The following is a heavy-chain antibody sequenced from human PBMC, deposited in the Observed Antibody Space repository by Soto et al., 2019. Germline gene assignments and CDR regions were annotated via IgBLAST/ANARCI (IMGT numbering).Heavy chain of an antibody. Sequence: VGSVMLSCAPSGFTFSSYAMQSVLQAPGKGLEWVAGMSYDGSDKCYADSVKGRFTISRDNAKNALYLQMNSLRAEDTAVYYCTTEGSRSLYYFDYWGQGTLVTVSS. V-gene: IGHV3-30-3*01. CDR1: GFTFSSYA. CDR2: MSYDGSDK. CDR3: TTEGSRSLYYFDY. D-gene: IGHD3-10*01. J-gene: IGHJ4*02.